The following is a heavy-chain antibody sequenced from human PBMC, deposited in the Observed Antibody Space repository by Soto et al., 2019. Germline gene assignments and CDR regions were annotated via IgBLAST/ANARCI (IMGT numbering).Heavy chain of an antibody. D-gene: IGHD2-21*01. V-gene: IGHV4-4*02. Sequence: QVQLQESGPGLVKPSESLSLTCAVSGASISSRTWWTWVRQSPGKGLEWIGEMYHNGGSNYNPSLKSRVAISTHTSKNQFSLTLSSVTAADTAMYYCTCCGHDYKIDNWGQGSLVTVSS. CDR3: TCCGHDYKIDN. CDR1: GASISSRTW. CDR2: MYHNGGS. J-gene: IGHJ4*02.